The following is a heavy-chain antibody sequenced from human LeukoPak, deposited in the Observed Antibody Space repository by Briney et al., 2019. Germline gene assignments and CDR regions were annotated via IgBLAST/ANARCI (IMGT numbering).Heavy chain of an antibody. V-gene: IGHV3-11*01. CDR2: ISSSGSTI. CDR3: ARADSSSWYVY. J-gene: IGHJ4*02. CDR1: GFTFSDYY. D-gene: IGHD6-13*01. Sequence: GGSLRLSCVASGFTFSDYYMSWIRQAPGKGLEWVSYISSSGSTIYYADSVKGRFTISRDNAKNSLYLQMNSLRAEDTAVYYCARADSSSWYVYWGQGTLVTVSS.